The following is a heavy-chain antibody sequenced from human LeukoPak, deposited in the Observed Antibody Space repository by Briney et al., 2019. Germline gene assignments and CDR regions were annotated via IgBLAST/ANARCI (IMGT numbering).Heavy chain of an antibody. CDR3: ATDPMYYGMDV. Sequence: PGGSLRLSCAASGFTVSSNYMSWVRQAPGKGLEWVSVIYSGGSTYYADSVKGRFTISRDNSKNTLYLQMNSLRAEDTAVYYCATDPMYYGMDVWGQGTTVTVSS. CDR1: GFTVSSNY. CDR2: IYSGGST. J-gene: IGHJ6*02. V-gene: IGHV3-66*01.